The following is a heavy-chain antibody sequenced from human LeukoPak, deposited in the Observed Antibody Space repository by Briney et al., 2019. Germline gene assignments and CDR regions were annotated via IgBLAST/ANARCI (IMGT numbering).Heavy chain of an antibody. CDR2: ISGSGGST. CDR1: GFTFSSYA. CDR3: AKDRGSSGYYHDY. J-gene: IGHJ4*02. V-gene: IGHV3-23*01. D-gene: IGHD3-22*01. Sequence: PGGSLRLSCAASGFTFSSYAMSWVRQAPGKGLEWVSVISGSGGSTYYADSVKGRFTISRDNSKNTLYLQMNSLRAEDTAVYYCAKDRGSSGYYHDYWGQGTLVTVSS.